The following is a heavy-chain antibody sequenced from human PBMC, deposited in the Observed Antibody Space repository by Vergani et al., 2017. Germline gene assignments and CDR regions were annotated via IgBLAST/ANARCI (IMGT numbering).Heavy chain of an antibody. J-gene: IGHJ4*02. V-gene: IGHV3-30*19. CDR1: GFTFSSYG. Sequence: VQLVESGGGVVQPGRSLRLSCAASGFTFSSYGMHWVRQAPGKGLEWVAVISYDGSNKYYADSVKGRFTISRDNSKNTLYLQMNSLRAEDTAVYYCAREGIGNDYWGQGTLVTVSS. CDR2: ISYDGSNK. D-gene: IGHD2/OR15-2a*01. CDR3: AREGIGNDY.